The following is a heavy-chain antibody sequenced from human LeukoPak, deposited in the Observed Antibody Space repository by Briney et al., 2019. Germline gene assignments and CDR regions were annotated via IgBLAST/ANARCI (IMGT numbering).Heavy chain of an antibody. J-gene: IGHJ3*02. CDR1: GGSISSSNW. V-gene: IGHV4-4*02. CDR3: ARDDWIPGSCPNSSGCSDAFGI. CDR2: IYHSGST. D-gene: IGHD2-8*01. Sequence: PSETLSLTCAVSGGSISSSNWWSWVRQPPGKGLEWIGEIYHSGSTNYNPSLKSRVTISVDKSKNQFSLKLSSVTAADTAVYYCARDDWIPGSCPNSSGCSDAFGIWGQGTMVTVSS.